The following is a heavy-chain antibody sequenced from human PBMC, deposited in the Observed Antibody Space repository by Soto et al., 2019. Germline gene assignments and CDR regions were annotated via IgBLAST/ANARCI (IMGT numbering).Heavy chain of an antibody. Sequence: QVQLVESGGGVVQPGRSLRLSCAASGFTFSSYGMHWVRQAPGKGLEWVAVISYDGSNKYYADSVKGRFTISRDNSKNTLYLQMNSLRAEDTAVYYCAAAYCSGGSCYRSYYYYYYMDVWGKGTTVTVSS. CDR2: ISYDGSNK. CDR1: GFTFSSYG. J-gene: IGHJ6*03. V-gene: IGHV3-30*03. CDR3: AAAYCSGGSCYRSYYYYYYMDV. D-gene: IGHD2-15*01.